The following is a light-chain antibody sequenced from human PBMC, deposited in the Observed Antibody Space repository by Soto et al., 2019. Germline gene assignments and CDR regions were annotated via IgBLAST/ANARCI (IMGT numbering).Light chain of an antibody. Sequence: DIVMTQSPDSLAVSLGERYTIHCNSSQSVLYSSNNKNYLTWYQQKPGQPPKLLIYWASTRESGVPDRFSGSGSGTDFTLTISSLQAEDVAVYYCQQYYSTPLTFGGGTKVDIK. CDR2: WAS. CDR1: QSVLYSSNNKNY. V-gene: IGKV4-1*01. J-gene: IGKJ4*01. CDR3: QQYYSTPLT.